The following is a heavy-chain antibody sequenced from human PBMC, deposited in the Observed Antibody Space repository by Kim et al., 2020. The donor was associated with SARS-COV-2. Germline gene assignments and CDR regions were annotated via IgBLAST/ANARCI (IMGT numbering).Heavy chain of an antibody. CDR1: GFTFSPYP. Sequence: GGSLRLSCAASGFTFSPYPMSWVRQAPGKGLEWVSAIIGSGYYTRYADSVRGRFTVSRDNSMNTLYLQINSLRVEDTAVYYCARGWDMDVCVHGTTVT. V-gene: IGHV3-23*01. CDR3: ARGWDMDV. J-gene: IGHJ6*01. D-gene: IGHD1-26*01. CDR2: IIGSGYYT.